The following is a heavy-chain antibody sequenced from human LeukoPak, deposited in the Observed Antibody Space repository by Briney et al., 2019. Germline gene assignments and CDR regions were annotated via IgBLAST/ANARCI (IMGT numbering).Heavy chain of an antibody. CDR2: IKPDGSEK. D-gene: IGHD1-26*01. CDR3: ARDTVGVTDY. Sequence: RGSLRLSCAASRFTFSSSWMSWVRQAPGKGLEWVTNIKPDGSEKYYVHSLKGRFTISRDNAKNTLYLQMNTLRAEDTALYYCARDTVGVTDYWGQGTLVTVSS. CDR1: RFTFSSSW. V-gene: IGHV3-7*01. J-gene: IGHJ4*02.